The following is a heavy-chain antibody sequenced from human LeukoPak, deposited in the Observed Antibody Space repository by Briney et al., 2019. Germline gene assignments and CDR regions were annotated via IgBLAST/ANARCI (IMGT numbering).Heavy chain of an antibody. Sequence: PRGSLRLSCAAAGFSFSSYSINWGRQAPGKGLEWVSYISGDGNAKHYTDSVKGRFTISRDNAKNALYLQMNSLRAEDPAVYFCARDYVYAFDYWGQGTLVTVSS. D-gene: IGHD2/OR15-2a*01. V-gene: IGHV3-48*01. CDR1: GFSFSSYS. CDR2: ISGDGNAK. J-gene: IGHJ4*02. CDR3: ARDYVYAFDY.